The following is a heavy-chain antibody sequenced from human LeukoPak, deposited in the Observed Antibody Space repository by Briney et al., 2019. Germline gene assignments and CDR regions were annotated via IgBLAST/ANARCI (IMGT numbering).Heavy chain of an antibody. Sequence: GGCLRLSCAASGFTVSSYEISWVRQAPGKWLEWVSYISSSGSTTYYADSMKGRFTISRDNANNSLYLQMNSLRAADTAVYYCSPHRREPTKVRWFDSWGQGTLVTVSP. CDR2: ISSSGSTT. CDR3: SPHRREPTKVRWFDS. J-gene: IGHJ5*01. V-gene: IGHV3-48*03. D-gene: IGHD1-26*01. CDR1: GFTVSSYE.